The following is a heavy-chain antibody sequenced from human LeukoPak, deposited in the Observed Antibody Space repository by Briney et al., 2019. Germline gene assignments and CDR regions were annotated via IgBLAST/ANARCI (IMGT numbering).Heavy chain of an antibody. Sequence: SETLSLTCTVSGGSISSGGYYWSWIRQPPGKGLEWIGYIYHSGSTYYNPSLKSRVTISVDKSKNQFSLKLSSVTAADTAVYYCARDLVGGNSGDDAFDIWGQGTMVTVSS. V-gene: IGHV4-30-2*01. D-gene: IGHD4-23*01. CDR3: ARDLVGGNSGDDAFDI. CDR2: IYHSGST. J-gene: IGHJ3*02. CDR1: GGSISSGGYY.